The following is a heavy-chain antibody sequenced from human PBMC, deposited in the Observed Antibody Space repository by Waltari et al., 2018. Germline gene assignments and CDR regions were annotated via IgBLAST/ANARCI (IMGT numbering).Heavy chain of an antibody. Sequence: QVQLVQSGAEVKKPGSSVKVSCKASGGTFSSYAISWVRQAPGQGLEWLGGIMPSFGTANDAQKYQGRVTMTTDESTSTAYMELSRLRSEDTAVDYWASAGDSSSPKRTDAFDIWGQGTMVTVSS. CDR3: ASAGDSSSPKRTDAFDI. J-gene: IGHJ3*02. CDR2: IMPSFGTA. CDR1: GGTFSSYA. D-gene: IGHD6-13*01. V-gene: IGHV1-69*05.